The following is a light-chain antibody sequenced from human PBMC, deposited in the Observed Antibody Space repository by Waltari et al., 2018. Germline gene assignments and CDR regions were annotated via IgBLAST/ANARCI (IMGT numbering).Light chain of an antibody. CDR3: TSYTTITTWV. J-gene: IGLJ3*02. Sequence: QSALTQPASVSGSPGQSITISCTGTSSDVGAYNSVSWYQQHPGKAPKLLIYEVSHRPSGCSPRFAGSKSCNTASLTISGLQAEDEADYFCTSYTTITTWVFGGGTKLTVL. V-gene: IGLV2-14*01. CDR1: SSDVGAYNS. CDR2: EVS.